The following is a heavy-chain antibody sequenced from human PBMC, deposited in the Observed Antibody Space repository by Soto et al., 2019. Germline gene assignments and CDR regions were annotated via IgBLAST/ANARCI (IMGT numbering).Heavy chain of an antibody. CDR2: ISYDGSNK. Sequence: ESGGGVVQPGRSLRLSCAASGFTFSSYGMHWVRQAPGKGLEWVAVISYDGSNKYYADSVKGRFTISRDNSKNTLHLQMNSLRAEDTAVYYCAKVSSGWWGDYWGQGTLVTVSS. D-gene: IGHD6-19*01. V-gene: IGHV3-30*18. J-gene: IGHJ4*02. CDR3: AKVSSGWWGDY. CDR1: GFTFSSYG.